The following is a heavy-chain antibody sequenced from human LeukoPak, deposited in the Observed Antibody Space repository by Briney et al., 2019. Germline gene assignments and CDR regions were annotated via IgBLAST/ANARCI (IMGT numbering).Heavy chain of an antibody. Sequence: GGSLRLPCAASGFTFSNAWMSWVRQAPGKGLEWVGRIKSKTDGGTTDYAAPVKGRFTISRDDSKNTLYLQMNSLKTEDTAVYYCTTDRNDILTGYSHAFDIWGQGTMVTVSS. D-gene: IGHD3-9*01. CDR2: IKSKTDGGTT. V-gene: IGHV3-15*01. J-gene: IGHJ3*02. CDR1: GFTFSNAW. CDR3: TTDRNDILTGYSHAFDI.